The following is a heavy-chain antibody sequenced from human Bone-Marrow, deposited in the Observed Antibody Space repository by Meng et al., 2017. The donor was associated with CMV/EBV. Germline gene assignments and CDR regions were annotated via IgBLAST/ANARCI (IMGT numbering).Heavy chain of an antibody. V-gene: IGHV4-59*01. CDR2: IYYSGST. CDR3: ARGRGSGSYYDAFDI. Sequence: SETLSLTCTGSGGSISSYYWSWIRQLPGKGLEWIGYIYYSGSTNYNPSLKSRVTISVDTSKNQFSLKLSSVTAADTAVYYCARGRGSGSYYDAFDIWGQGTMVTVSS. D-gene: IGHD3-10*01. CDR1: GGSISSYY. J-gene: IGHJ3*02.